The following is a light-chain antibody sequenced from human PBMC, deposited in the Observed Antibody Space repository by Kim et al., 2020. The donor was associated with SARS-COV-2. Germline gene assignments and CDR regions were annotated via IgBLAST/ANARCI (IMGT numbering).Light chain of an antibody. V-gene: IGKV2-28*01. CDR3: MQSLQTPYT. CDR2: LGS. J-gene: IGKJ2*01. CDR1: QSLLHRNGYYF. Sequence: PASISCRSSQSLLHRNGYYFFNWYLQKPGQSPQLLIYLGSHRASGVPDRFSGSESGTDFTLKISRVEAEDVGVYYCMQSLQTPYTFGQGTKVDIK.